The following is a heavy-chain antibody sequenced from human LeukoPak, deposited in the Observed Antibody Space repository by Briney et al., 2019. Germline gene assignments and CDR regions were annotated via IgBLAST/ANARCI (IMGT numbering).Heavy chain of an antibody. CDR2: ISAYNGNT. CDR3: ARWAGNIVVVPAAIQWFDP. CDR1: GYTFTSYG. D-gene: IGHD2-2*02. J-gene: IGHJ5*02. V-gene: IGHV1-18*01. Sequence: ASVKVSCKAFGYTFTSYGISLVRQAPGQGLEWMGWISAYNGNTNYAQKLQGRVTMTTDTSTSTAYMELRSLRSDDTAVYYCARWAGNIVVVPAAIQWFDPWGQGTLVTVSS.